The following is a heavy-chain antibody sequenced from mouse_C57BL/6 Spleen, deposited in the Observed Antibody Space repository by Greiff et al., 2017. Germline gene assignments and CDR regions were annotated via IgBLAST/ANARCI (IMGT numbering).Heavy chain of an antibody. CDR1: GYTFTSYW. V-gene: IGHV1-72*01. Sequence: QVQLQQPGAELVKPGASVKLSCKASGYTFTSYWMHWVKQRPGRGLEWIGRIDPNSGGTKYNEKFKSKATLTVDKPSITAYMQLSSLTSDDSAVYYCARNDGYSWFAYWGQGTLVTVSA. D-gene: IGHD2-3*01. CDR3: ARNDGYSWFAY. J-gene: IGHJ3*01. CDR2: IDPNSGGT.